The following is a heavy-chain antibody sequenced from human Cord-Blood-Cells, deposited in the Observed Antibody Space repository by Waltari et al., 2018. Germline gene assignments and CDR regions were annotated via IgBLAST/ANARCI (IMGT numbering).Heavy chain of an antibody. D-gene: IGHD2-2*01. CDR3: AKGRRHALDY. J-gene: IGHJ4*02. CDR1: GFTFSSYA. V-gene: IGHV3-23*01. Sequence: EVQLLESGGGLVQPGGSLRLSCAASGFTFSSYAMSGVRQAPGKGVGWVSAMSGSGGRTCYADSVKGRCTISRDNSRNTLYLQMNSLRADDTAVYYCAKGRRHALDYWGQGTLVTVSS. CDR2: MSGSGGRT.